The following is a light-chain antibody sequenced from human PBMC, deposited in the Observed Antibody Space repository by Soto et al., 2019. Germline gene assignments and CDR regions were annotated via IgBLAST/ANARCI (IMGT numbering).Light chain of an antibody. CDR1: QGISSN. CDR3: QKYNSAPLT. Sequence: AIRMTQSPSSFSASTGDRVTITCRASQGISSNLAWYQQKPGKAPKLLIYAASTLQSGVPSRFSGSGSGTDFTLTISCLQSEDFATYYCQKYNSAPLTFGQGTKVEIK. J-gene: IGKJ1*01. V-gene: IGKV1-8*01. CDR2: AAS.